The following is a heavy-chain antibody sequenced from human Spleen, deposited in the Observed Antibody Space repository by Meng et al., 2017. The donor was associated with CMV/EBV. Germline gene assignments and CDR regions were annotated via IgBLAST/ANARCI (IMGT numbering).Heavy chain of an antibody. CDR3: AITEIDY. Sequence: DSVKVSCKTSDYTFTTYGVTWVRQAPGQGLEWMGWVSGNNRNRNYAQKVQGILTMTTDTSTDTAYMELRSLRSDDTAVYYCAITEIDYWGQGTLVTVSS. V-gene: IGHV1-18*01. CDR2: VSGNNRNR. D-gene: IGHD5-24*01. CDR1: DYTFTTYG. J-gene: IGHJ4*02.